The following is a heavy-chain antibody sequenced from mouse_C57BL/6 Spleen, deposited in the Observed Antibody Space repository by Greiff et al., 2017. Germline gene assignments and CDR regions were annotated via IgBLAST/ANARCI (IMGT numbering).Heavy chain of an antibody. CDR3: ARKNYGGSSGAMDY. Sequence: QVQLQQSGAELVKPGASVKMSCKASGYTFTSYWITWMKQRPGQGLEWIGDFDPGSGSTNYNEKFKSKATLTVDTSSSTAYMQLSSLTSEDSAVYYCARKNYGGSSGAMDYWGQGTSVTVSS. CDR2: FDPGSGST. V-gene: IGHV1-55*01. D-gene: IGHD1-1*01. CDR1: GYTFTSYW. J-gene: IGHJ4*01.